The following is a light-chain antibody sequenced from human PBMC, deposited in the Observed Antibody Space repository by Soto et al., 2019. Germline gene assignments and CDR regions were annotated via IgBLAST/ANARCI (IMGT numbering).Light chain of an antibody. Sequence: QSVLTQPPSVSAAPGQKVTISCSGSSSNIGKNYVSWYQQLPGTAPNLLIYDNNKRPSGIPDRFSGSKSGTSATLGITGLQTGDEADYYCGTWDSSLSAGEVFGTGTKLTVL. V-gene: IGLV1-51*01. CDR3: GTWDSSLSAGEV. J-gene: IGLJ1*01. CDR1: SSNIGKNY. CDR2: DNN.